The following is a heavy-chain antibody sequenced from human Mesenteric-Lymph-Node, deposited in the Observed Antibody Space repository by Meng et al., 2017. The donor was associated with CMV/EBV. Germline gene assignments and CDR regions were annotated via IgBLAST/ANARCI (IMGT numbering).Heavy chain of an antibody. J-gene: IGHJ4*02. CDR1: GGTFSSYT. D-gene: IGHD3-10*01. CDR3: ARERGGSSYGSGSDYDY. CDR2: IIPILGIA. Sequence: SVKVSCKASGGTFSSYTISWVRQAPGQGLEWMGRIIPILGIANYAQKFQGRVTITADKSTSTAYMELSSLRSEDTAVYYCARERGGSSYGSGSDYDYWGQGTLVTVSS. V-gene: IGHV1-69*04.